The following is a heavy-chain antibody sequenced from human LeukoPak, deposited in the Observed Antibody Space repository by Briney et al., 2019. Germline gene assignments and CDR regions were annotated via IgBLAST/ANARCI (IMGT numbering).Heavy chain of an antibody. Sequence: GGSLRLSCAASGFTFNSYAMSWVRQAPGKGLEWVSAIRGSGGATYYADSVKGWFTISRDNSENTLYLLMNILRAEDTAVYFCAKGAAFRSLAHLDYWGQGIVVTVSS. V-gene: IGHV3-23*01. J-gene: IGHJ4*02. CDR1: GFTFNSYA. CDR3: AKGAAFRSLAHLDY. D-gene: IGHD6-13*01. CDR2: IRGSGGAT.